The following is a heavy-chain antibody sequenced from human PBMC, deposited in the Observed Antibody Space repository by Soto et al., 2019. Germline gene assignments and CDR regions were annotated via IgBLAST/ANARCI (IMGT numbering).Heavy chain of an antibody. CDR3: AKDRTITMIVVVMYFDY. V-gene: IGHV3-7*03. D-gene: IGHD3-22*01. CDR2: IKQDGSEK. J-gene: IGHJ4*02. Sequence: AGSLRLSCAASGFTFSSYWMSWVRQAPGKGLEWVANIKQDGSEKYYVDSVKGRFTISRDNAKNSLYLQMNSLRAEDTAVYYCAKDRTITMIVVVMYFDYWGQGTLVTVSS. CDR1: GFTFSSYW.